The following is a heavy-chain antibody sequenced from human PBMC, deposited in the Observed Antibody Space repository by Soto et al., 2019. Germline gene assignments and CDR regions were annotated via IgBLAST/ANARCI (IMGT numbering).Heavy chain of an antibody. CDR3: ARTSGYAFDY. D-gene: IGHD5-12*01. Sequence: GGSLRLSCAASGLTFSSYGMHWVRQAPGKGLEWVAIMSYDGSNKYYADSVKGRFTISRDNSNNTLYLQMNSLRADDTAVYYCARTSGYAFDYWGRGTLVTVSS. J-gene: IGHJ4*02. V-gene: IGHV3-30*03. CDR2: MSYDGSNK. CDR1: GLTFSSYG.